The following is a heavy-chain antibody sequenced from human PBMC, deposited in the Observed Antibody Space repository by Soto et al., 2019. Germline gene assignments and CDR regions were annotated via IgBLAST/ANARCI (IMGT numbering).Heavy chain of an antibody. Sequence: ASVKVYCKASGYAFTRYGISWRRQDPGQGLEWMGWISAYNGNTNYAQKLQGRVTMTTDTSTSTAYMELSSLRSEDTAAYYCARDPLTGKYYYGMDVCGQGTTVTVSS. CDR1: GYAFTRYG. CDR2: ISAYNGNT. V-gene: IGHV1-18*01. J-gene: IGHJ6*02. CDR3: ARDPLTGKYYYGMDV. D-gene: IGHD7-27*01.